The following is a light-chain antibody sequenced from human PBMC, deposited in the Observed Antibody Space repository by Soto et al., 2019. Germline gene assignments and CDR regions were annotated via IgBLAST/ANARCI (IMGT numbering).Light chain of an antibody. J-gene: IGLJ2*01. CDR2: SNN. CDR1: SSNIGGTNY. Sequence: QSVLTQPPSASGTPGQRVFISCSGSSSNIGGTNYAYWYQQLPGAAPKLLMHSNNLRPSGVPERISGSKSGTSASLAISGLRSEDKAVYYCASWDDRLGAVIFGGGTTLTVL. V-gene: IGLV1-47*02. CDR3: ASWDDRLGAVI.